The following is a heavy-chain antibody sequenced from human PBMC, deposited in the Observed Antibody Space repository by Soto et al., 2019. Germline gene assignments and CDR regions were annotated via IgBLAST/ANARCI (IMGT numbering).Heavy chain of an antibody. CDR2: IYYSGST. CDR1: GGSISSSSYY. D-gene: IGHD3-22*01. Sequence: PSETLSLTCTVSGGSISSSSYYWGWIRQPPGKGLEWIGSIYYSGSTYYNPSLKSRVTISVDTSKNQFSLKLSSVTAADTAVYYCARHLPSVWYASSGSWFDPWGQGTLVTV. J-gene: IGHJ5*02. CDR3: ARHLPSVWYASSGSWFDP. V-gene: IGHV4-39*01.